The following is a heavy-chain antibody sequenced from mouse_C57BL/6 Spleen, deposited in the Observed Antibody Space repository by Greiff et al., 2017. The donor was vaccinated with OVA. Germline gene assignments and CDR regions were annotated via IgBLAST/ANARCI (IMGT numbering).Heavy chain of an antibody. CDR2: IYPRSGNT. CDR3: ARWGLYYYGSSYEIDY. CDR1: GYTFTSYG. Sequence: QVQLQQSGAELARPGASVKLSCKASGYTFTSYGISWVKQRTGQGLEWIGEIYPRSGNTYYNEKFKGKATLTADKSSSTAYMELRSLTSEDSAVYFCARWGLYYYGSSYEIDYWGQGTTLTVSS. V-gene: IGHV1-81*01. D-gene: IGHD1-1*01. J-gene: IGHJ2*01.